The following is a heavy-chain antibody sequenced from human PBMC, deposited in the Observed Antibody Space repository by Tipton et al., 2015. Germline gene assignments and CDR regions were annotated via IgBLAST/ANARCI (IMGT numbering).Heavy chain of an antibody. J-gene: IGHJ4*02. D-gene: IGHD3-9*01. V-gene: IGHV4-38-2*01. CDR1: DYSINNDYY. CDR3: ACQDYDSLTRDYQTVDY. Sequence: GLVKPSETMSLTCDVSDYSINNDYYWGWIRQAPGKGLEWIGFVYPGGGTYYNPSLKSRVTMSRDTSKNQFSLKLTSVTAADTAVYYCACQDYDSLTRDYQTVDYWGQGTLVTVSS. CDR2: VYPGGGT.